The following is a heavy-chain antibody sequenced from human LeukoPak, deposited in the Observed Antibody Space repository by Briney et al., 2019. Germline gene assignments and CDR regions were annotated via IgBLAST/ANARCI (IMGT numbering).Heavy chain of an antibody. CDR2: IWYDGSNK. J-gene: IGHJ4*02. CDR1: GFTFSDYY. D-gene: IGHD5-18*01. V-gene: IGHV3-33*08. CDR3: ARVERGYSYGYPFDY. Sequence: GGSLRLSCAASGFTFSDYYMSWIRQAPGKGLEWVAVIWYDGSNKYYADSVKGRFTISRDNSKNTLYLQMNSLRAEDTAVHYCARVERGYSYGYPFDYWGQGTLVTVSS.